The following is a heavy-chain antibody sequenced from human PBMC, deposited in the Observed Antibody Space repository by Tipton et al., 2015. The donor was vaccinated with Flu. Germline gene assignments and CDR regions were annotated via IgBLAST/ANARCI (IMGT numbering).Heavy chain of an antibody. CDR3: AKERGFLVDTTMLEW. J-gene: IGHJ4*02. V-gene: IGHV3-23*01. CDR2: ISGHGVTT. Sequence: SLRLSCAASGFTFSTYAMNWVRQAPGKGLEWVSGISGHGVTTYYADSVKGRFTISRDNSKSTLWLQMNSLRAEDTAVYYCAKERGFLVDTTMLEWWGQGTLVTVSS. CDR1: GFTFSTYA. D-gene: IGHD5-18*01.